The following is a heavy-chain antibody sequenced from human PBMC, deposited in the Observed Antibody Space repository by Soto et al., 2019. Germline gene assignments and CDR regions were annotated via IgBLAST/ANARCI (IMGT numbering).Heavy chain of an antibody. CDR2: IIPIFGTA. V-gene: IGHV1-69*13. D-gene: IGHD5-18*01. CDR1: GGTFSSYA. Sequence: SVKVSCKASGGTFSSYAISWVRQAPGQGLEWMGGIIPIFGTANYAQKFQGRVTITADESTSTAYMELSSLRSEDTAVYYCARSGRYSYHFDYWGQGTLVTVSS. CDR3: ARSGRYSYHFDY. J-gene: IGHJ4*02.